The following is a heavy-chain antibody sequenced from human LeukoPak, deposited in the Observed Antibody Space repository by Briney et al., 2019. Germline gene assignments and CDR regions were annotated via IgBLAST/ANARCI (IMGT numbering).Heavy chain of an antibody. D-gene: IGHD3-10*01. CDR1: GFTFSSYW. CDR2: IKFDGSST. J-gene: IGHJ4*02. Sequence: GGSLRLSCAASGFTFSSYWMHWVRQAPGKGLVWVSRIKFDGSSTFYADSVKGRFTISRDNAKNTLYLQMTSLRAEDTAVYYCARLGARSGSYDYWGQGTLVTVSS. V-gene: IGHV3-74*01. CDR3: ARLGARSGSYDY.